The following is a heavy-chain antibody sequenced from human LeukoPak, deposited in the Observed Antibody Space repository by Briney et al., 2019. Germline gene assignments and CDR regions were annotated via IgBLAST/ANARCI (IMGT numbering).Heavy chain of an antibody. CDR3: ARLASDYDILTDLIMYYFDY. J-gene: IGHJ4*02. CDR2: IYYSGST. D-gene: IGHD3-9*01. Sequence: SETLSLTCTVSGGSISSYYWSWIRQPPGKGLEWIGYIYYSGSTNYNPSLKSRVTISVDTSKSQFSLKLNSVTAADTAVYYCARLASDYDILTDLIMYYFDYWGQGTLVTVSS. CDR1: GGSISSYY. V-gene: IGHV4-59*08.